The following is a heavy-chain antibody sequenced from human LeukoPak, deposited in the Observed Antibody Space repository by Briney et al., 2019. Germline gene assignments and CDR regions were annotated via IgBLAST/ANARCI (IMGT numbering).Heavy chain of an antibody. Sequence: SETLSLTCAVYGGSFSGYYWSWIRQPPGKGLEWIGEINHSGSTNYNPSLKSRVTISVDTSKNQFSLKLSSVTAADTAVYYCARVLAYSGSYEVDYWGQGTLVTVSS. D-gene: IGHD1-26*01. CDR3: ARVLAYSGSYEVDY. J-gene: IGHJ4*02. CDR1: GGSFSGYY. V-gene: IGHV4-34*01. CDR2: INHSGST.